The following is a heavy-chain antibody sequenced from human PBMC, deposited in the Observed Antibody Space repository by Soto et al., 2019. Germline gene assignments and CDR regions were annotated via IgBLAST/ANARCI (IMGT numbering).Heavy chain of an antibody. J-gene: IGHJ5*02. Sequence: ASVQVSCKASGYTFTSYDINWVRQATGQGLEWMGWMSPNRGNPGYAQKFQGRVNMTRNTAISTAYMELSSLSSEDTAVYYWARTEVVYDILTGYYIPGWFDPWGQGTLVTVSS. CDR2: MSPNRGNP. V-gene: IGHV1-8*01. CDR3: ARTEVVYDILTGYYIPGWFDP. CDR1: GYTFTSYD. D-gene: IGHD3-9*01.